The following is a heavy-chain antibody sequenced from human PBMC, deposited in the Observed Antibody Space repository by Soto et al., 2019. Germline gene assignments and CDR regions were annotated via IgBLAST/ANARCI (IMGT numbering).Heavy chain of an antibody. CDR2: ISYDGSNK. CDR1: GFTFSSYG. Sequence: QVQLVESGGGVVQPGRSLRLSCAASGFTFSSYGVHWVRQAPGKGLEWVAVISYDGSNKYYADSVKGRFTISRDNSKNTLYRQMNSLRAEDTAVYYCAKAEGSRYYDSSGYSYYFDYWGQGTLVTVSS. J-gene: IGHJ4*02. CDR3: AKAEGSRYYDSSGYSYYFDY. D-gene: IGHD3-22*01. V-gene: IGHV3-30*18.